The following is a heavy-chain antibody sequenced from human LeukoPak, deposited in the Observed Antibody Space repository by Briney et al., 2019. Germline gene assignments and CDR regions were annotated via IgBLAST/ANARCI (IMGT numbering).Heavy chain of an antibody. Sequence: SETLSLTCAVSGYSISSGYYWGWIRQPPGKGLEWTGSIYHSGSTYYNPSLKSRVTISVETSKNQFSPKLSSVTAADTAVYYCARPPRYWSGSGHVFDYWGQGTLVTVSS. CDR1: GYSISSGYY. CDR3: ARPPRYWSGSGHVFDY. J-gene: IGHJ4*02. CDR2: IYHSGST. V-gene: IGHV4-38-2*01. D-gene: IGHD2-15*01.